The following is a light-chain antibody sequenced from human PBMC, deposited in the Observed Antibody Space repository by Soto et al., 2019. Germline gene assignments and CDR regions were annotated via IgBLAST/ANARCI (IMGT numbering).Light chain of an antibody. CDR1: SSDVGAYNY. Sequence: QSVLTQPPSASGSPGQSVTISCIGTSSDVGAYNYVSWYQQHPGKVPKLMIYEVSKRPSGVPDRFSASKSGNTASPTVSGLQAEDEADYYCSSHGGSNNFYVFGTGTKVTVL. CDR3: SSHGGSNNFYV. J-gene: IGLJ1*01. CDR2: EVS. V-gene: IGLV2-8*01.